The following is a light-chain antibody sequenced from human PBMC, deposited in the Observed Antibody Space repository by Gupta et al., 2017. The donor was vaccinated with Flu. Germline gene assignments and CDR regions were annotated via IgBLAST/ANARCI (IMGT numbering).Light chain of an antibody. CDR3: QQSYSNPGT. CDR1: QTISGY. Sequence: DIPGTQSPPSLSASVGDRLTITCRTSQTISGYLNWYQQKPGKAPKLLIYVASNLQSGVPSRFSGSGYGTHFTLTINSLQSEDSATYYCQQSYSNPGTFGQGTKVQIK. J-gene: IGKJ1*01. CDR2: VAS. V-gene: IGKV1-39*01.